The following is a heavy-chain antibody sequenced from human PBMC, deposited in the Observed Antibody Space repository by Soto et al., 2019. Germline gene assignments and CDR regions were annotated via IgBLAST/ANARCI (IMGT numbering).Heavy chain of an antibody. J-gene: IGHJ6*02. CDR3: AREMIPMIMGGMSAMDV. D-gene: IGHD3-22*01. V-gene: IGHV3-30*04. CDR2: ISFDGTNK. CDR1: KFTFASYV. Sequence: QVQLVESGGGVVQPERSQRLSCTASKFTFASYVMNWVRQAPGEGLEWVALISFDGTNKYYADSVKGRFTISRDNSKNTMDLQMNRLRPEDTAVYYCAREMIPMIMGGMSAMDVWGQGTTVTVS.